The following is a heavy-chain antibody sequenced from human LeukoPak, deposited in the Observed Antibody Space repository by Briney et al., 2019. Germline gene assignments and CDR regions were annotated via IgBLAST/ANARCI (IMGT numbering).Heavy chain of an antibody. V-gene: IGHV4-59*01. J-gene: IGHJ4*02. CDR1: GGSISSYY. Sequence: SETPSLTCTVSGGSISSYYWSWIRQPPGKGLEWIGYIYYSGSTNYNPSLKSRVTISVDTSKNQFSLKLSSVTAADTAVYYCARDTDSSGYYDYWGQGTLVTVSS. CDR3: ARDTDSSGYYDY. D-gene: IGHD3-22*01. CDR2: IYYSGST.